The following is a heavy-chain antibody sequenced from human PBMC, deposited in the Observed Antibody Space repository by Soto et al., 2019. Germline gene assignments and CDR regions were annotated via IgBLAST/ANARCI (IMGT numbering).Heavy chain of an antibody. CDR2: IYSGGST. CDR3: ARDMGPQYYDFWSGQQRESGYMDV. D-gene: IGHD3-3*01. V-gene: IGHV3-53*04. CDR1: GFTVSSNY. J-gene: IGHJ6*03. Sequence: GGSLRLSCTASGFTVSSNYMSWVRQAPGKGLEWVSVIYSGGSTYYADSVKGRFTISRHNSKNTLYLQMNSLRAEDTAVYYCARDMGPQYYDFWSGQQRESGYMDVWGKGTTVTVSS.